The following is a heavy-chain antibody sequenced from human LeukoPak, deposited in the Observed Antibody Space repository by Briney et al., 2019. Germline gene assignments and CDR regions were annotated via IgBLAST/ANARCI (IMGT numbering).Heavy chain of an antibody. CDR3: ARVVRYSSGPLTDLLPYYFDY. D-gene: IGHD6-19*01. Sequence: ASVKVSCKASGYTFTSYAMHWVRQAPGQRLEWMGWINAGNGNTKYSQEFQGRVTVTRDTSASAVYMELSSLRSDDMAVYYCARVVRYSSGPLTDLLPYYFDYWGQGTLVTVSS. CDR2: INAGNGNT. V-gene: IGHV1-3*03. J-gene: IGHJ4*02. CDR1: GYTFTSYA.